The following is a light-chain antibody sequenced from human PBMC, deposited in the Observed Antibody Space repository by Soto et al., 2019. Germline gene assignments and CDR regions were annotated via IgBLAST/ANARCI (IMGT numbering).Light chain of an antibody. V-gene: IGLV2-14*03. J-gene: IGLJ1*01. CDR1: SSDVGGYNY. CDR2: DVS. Sequence: QSALTQPASVFGSPGQSITISCTGTSSDVGGYNYVSWYQQHPGKAPKVMIYDVSNRPSGVSNRFSGSKSGNTASLTISGLLAEDEADYYCSSYTSSSTQVFGTGTTVTVL. CDR3: SSYTSSSTQV.